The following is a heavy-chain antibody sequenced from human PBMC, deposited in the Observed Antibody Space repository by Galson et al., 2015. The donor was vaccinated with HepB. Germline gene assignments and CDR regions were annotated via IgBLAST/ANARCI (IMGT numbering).Heavy chain of an antibody. J-gene: IGHJ4*02. CDR3: ARAGSGWYGAND. D-gene: IGHD6-19*01. Sequence: SLRLSCAASGFTFSDYWMSWVRQAPGKGLEWVANIKTDGSETNYVDSVKGRFTISRDNAKNSLYLQMNSLTVEDTAVYYCARAGSGWYGANDWSQGTLVTVSS. CDR2: IKTDGSET. CDR1: GFTFSDYW. V-gene: IGHV3-7*03.